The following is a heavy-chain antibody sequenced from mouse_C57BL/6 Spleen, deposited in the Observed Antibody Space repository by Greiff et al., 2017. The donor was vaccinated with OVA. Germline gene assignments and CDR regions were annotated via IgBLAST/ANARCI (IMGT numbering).Heavy chain of an antibody. J-gene: IGHJ4*01. D-gene: IGHD1-1*01. V-gene: IGHV10-1*01. CDR2: IRSKSNNYAT. CDR1: GFSFNTYA. Sequence: EVKLMESGGGLVQPKGSLKLSCAASGFSFNTYAMNWVRQAPGKGLEWVARIRSKSNNYATYYADSVKDRFTISRDDSESMLYLQMNNLKTEDTAMYYCVRQGYYGSFYAMDYWGQGTSVTVSS. CDR3: VRQGYYGSFYAMDY.